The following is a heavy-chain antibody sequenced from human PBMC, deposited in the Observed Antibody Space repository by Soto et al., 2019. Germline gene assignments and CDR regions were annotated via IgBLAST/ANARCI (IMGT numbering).Heavy chain of an antibody. J-gene: IGHJ4*02. CDR2: IYYSGST. V-gene: IGHV4-39*01. Sequence: SETLSLTCTVSGGSISSSSYYWGWIRQPPGKGLEWIGSIYYSGSTYYNPSLKSRVTISVDTSKNQFSLKLSSVTAADTAVYYCARAMVRGPGGFDYWGQGTLVTVSS. CDR1: GGSISSSSYY. D-gene: IGHD3-10*01. CDR3: ARAMVRGPGGFDY.